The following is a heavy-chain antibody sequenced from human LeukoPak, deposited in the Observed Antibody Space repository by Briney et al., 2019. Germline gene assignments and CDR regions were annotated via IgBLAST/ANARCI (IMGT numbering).Heavy chain of an antibody. D-gene: IGHD1-1*01. J-gene: IGHJ4*02. CDR2: IYHSGST. CDR3: ARWKPRENYFDY. Sequence: ESSETLSLTCTVSGYSISSGYYWGWIRQPPGKGLEWIGSIYHSGSTYYNPSLKSRVTISVDTSKNQFSLKLSSVTAADTAVYYCARWKPRENYFDYWGQGTLVTVSS. V-gene: IGHV4-38-2*02. CDR1: GYSISSGYY.